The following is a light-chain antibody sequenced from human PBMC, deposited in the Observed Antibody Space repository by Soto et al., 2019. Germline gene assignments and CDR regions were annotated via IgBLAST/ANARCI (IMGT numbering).Light chain of an antibody. CDR1: SSDVGGYNY. Sequence: QSVLTQPASVSGSPGQSITISCTGTSSDVGGYNYVSWYQQHPGKAPKLMIYEVSNRPSGVSNRLSGSKSGNTASLTISGPQAEYEDDYYCSSYTSSSTRVFGGGTKLTVL. CDR2: EVS. V-gene: IGLV2-14*01. CDR3: SSYTSSSTRV. J-gene: IGLJ3*02.